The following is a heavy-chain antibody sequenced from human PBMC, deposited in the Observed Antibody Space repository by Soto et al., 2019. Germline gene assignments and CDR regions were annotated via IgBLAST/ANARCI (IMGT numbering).Heavy chain of an antibody. V-gene: IGHV1-46*01. CDR2: INPSGGST. D-gene: IGHD6-6*01. CDR3: ARDVGMASRPYLDY. CDR1: GYTFTTYY. Sequence: ASVKVSCKASGYTFTTYYMYWVRQAPGQGLEWMGIINPSGGSTSFAQKFQGRVTMTRDTSTSTVYMELISLTSEDTAVYYCARDVGMASRPYLDYWGQGTLVTVS. J-gene: IGHJ4*02.